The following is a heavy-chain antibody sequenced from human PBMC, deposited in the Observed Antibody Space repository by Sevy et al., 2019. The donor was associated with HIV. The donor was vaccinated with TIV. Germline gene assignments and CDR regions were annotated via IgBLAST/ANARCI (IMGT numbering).Heavy chain of an antibody. Sequence: ASVKVSCKVSGKTLTQLAMHWVRQAPGKGLEWMGTFDPEDDERIYAQKFQGRVTMTEDRSTDTAYMELRILRSDDTAGYYCATTKDYYDSSGSPFDYWGQGTLVTVSS. CDR2: FDPEDDER. D-gene: IGHD3-22*01. V-gene: IGHV1-24*01. CDR3: ATTKDYYDSSGSPFDY. J-gene: IGHJ4*02. CDR1: GKTLTQLA.